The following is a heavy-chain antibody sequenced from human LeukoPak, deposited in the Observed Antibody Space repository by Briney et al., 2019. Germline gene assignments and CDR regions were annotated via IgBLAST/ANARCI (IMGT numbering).Heavy chain of an antibody. CDR2: IYYSGST. D-gene: IGHD3-10*01. J-gene: IGHJ4*02. V-gene: IGHV4-59*08. Sequence: SETLSLTCTVSGGSISCYYWSWIRQPPGKGLEWIGYIYYSGSTNYNPSLKSRVTMSVDTSKSKSSLTLTSVTAADTAMYYCARHHRGVYYHDFWGQGTLVLVSS. CDR3: ARHHRGVYYHDF. CDR1: GGSISCYY.